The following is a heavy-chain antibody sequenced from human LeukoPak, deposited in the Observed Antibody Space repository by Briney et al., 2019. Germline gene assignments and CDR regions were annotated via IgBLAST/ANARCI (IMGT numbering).Heavy chain of an antibody. D-gene: IGHD4-17*01. Sequence: GGSLRLSCAASGFTFSSYAMHWVRQAPGKGLEWVAVISYDGSNKYYADSVKGRFTISRDNSKNTLYLQMNSLRAEDTAVYYCARAGDKVNYYYYYMDVWGKGTTVTVSS. J-gene: IGHJ6*03. CDR1: GFTFSSYA. CDR2: ISYDGSNK. V-gene: IGHV3-30*04. CDR3: ARAGDKVNYYYYYMDV.